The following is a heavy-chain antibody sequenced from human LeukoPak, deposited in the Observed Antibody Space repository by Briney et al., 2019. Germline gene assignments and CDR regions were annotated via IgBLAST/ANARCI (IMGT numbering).Heavy chain of an antibody. CDR3: ARVKGDYDFWSGYYPDDYYYYYYMDV. CDR1: AGSISSYY. D-gene: IGHD3-3*01. J-gene: IGHJ6*03. CDR2: IYTSGST. V-gene: IGHV4-4*07. Sequence: PSETLSLTSTVSAGSISSYYWSWIRQPAGQGLEWIIRIYTSGSTNSNPSLKSRVTMSVDTSKNQFSLKLSSVTAADTAVYYCARVKGDYDFWSGYYPDDYYYYYYMDVWGKGTTVTVSS.